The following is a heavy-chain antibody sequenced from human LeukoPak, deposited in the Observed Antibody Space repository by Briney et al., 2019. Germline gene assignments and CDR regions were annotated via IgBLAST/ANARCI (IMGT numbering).Heavy chain of an antibody. Sequence: GGPLRLSCAASGFTHRRWELLGVRQAPAKGLEGVSYISSSANIIYSASCVKGRSTISRDSAKNLLYRQMNSPRAEVSAVYYCARHDYHGNSDAFDVWGQGTMVTVSS. V-gene: IGHV3-48*03. J-gene: IGHJ3*01. CDR3: ARHDYHGNSDAFDV. CDR2: ISSSANII. D-gene: IGHD4-23*01. CDR1: GFTHRRWE.